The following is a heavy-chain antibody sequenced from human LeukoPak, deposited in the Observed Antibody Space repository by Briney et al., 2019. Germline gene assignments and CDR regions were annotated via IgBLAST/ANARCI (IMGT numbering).Heavy chain of an antibody. J-gene: IGHJ3*02. V-gene: IGHV3-30*02. CDR3: AKTLTQTTTVVTDDAFDI. D-gene: IGHD4-23*01. CDR2: IRYDGSNK. CDR1: GFTFSSYG. Sequence: GGSLRLSCAASGFTFSSYGMHWVRQAPGKGLEWVAFIRYDGSNKYYADSVKGRFTISRDNSKNTLYLQMNSLRAEDTAVYYCAKTLTQTTTVVTDDAFDIWGQGTMVTVSS.